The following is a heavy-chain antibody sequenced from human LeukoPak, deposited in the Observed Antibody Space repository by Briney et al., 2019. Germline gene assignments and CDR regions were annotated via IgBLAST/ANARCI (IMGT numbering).Heavy chain of an antibody. D-gene: IGHD3-9*01. Sequence: GASVKVSCKASGYTFTGYYMHWVRQAPGQGLEWMGWINPNSGGTNYAQKFQGRVTMTRDTSISTAYMELSRLRSDDTAVYYCATETVLTGYYLGFDPWGQGTLVTVPS. V-gene: IGHV1-2*02. CDR1: GYTFTGYY. CDR3: ATETVLTGYYLGFDP. J-gene: IGHJ5*02. CDR2: INPNSGGT.